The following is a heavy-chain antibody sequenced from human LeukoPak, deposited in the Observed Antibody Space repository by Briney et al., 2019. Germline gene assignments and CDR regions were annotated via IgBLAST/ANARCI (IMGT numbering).Heavy chain of an antibody. V-gene: IGHV3-9*03. D-gene: IGHD3-16*01. J-gene: IGHJ4*02. CDR2: FSWNSGSI. CDR1: GFTFDDYA. Sequence: PGRSLRLSCAASGFTFDDYAIHWVRQAPGKGLEWVSGFSWNSGSIGYADSVRGRFTISRDNAKNSLYLQMNSLRAEDMALYYCAKCSYYDYVWGSCPIDYWGQGTLVTVSS. CDR3: AKCSYYDYVWGSCPIDY.